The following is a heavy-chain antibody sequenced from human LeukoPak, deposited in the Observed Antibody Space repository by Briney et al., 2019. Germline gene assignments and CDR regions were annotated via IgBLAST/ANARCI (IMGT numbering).Heavy chain of an antibody. CDR3: ARGRPDGSGSYYKFDP. Sequence: PSETLSLTCTVSGGSLSSYYWNWIRQPAGKGLEWIGRIYSSGSTNYNPSLKSRVTISVDTSKNQFSLKLSSVTAADTAVYYCARGRPDGSGSYYKFDPWGQGTLVTVSS. J-gene: IGHJ5*02. D-gene: IGHD3-10*01. V-gene: IGHV4-4*07. CDR1: GGSLSSYY. CDR2: IYSSGST.